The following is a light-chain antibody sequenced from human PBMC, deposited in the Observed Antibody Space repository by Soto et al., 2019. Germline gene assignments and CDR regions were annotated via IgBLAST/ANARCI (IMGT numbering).Light chain of an antibody. CDR3: QQYYSTPWT. CDR2: WAS. J-gene: IGKJ1*01. Sequence: DIVMTQSPDSLAVSLGERATINCKSSQSVLYSSNNKNYLAWYQQKPGQPPKLLIYWASTRESGVPDRFSGSESGKDFTLTISSLQAEDVAVYYCQQYYSTPWTFGQGTKVEIK. V-gene: IGKV4-1*01. CDR1: QSVLYSSNNKNY.